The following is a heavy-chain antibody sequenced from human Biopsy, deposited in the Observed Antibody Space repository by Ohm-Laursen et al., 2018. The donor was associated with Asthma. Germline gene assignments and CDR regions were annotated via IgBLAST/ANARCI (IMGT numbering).Heavy chain of an antibody. V-gene: IGHV3-30*18. CDR1: GFSFSNYG. Sequence: SLRLSCAAFGFSFSNYGMHWVRQAPGKGLEWVAVISFDGSNKYYADFVKGRFTISRDNSRNTLHLQMNSLRAEDTAVYYCAKDVFPGWELRRGPDYWGQGTLVTVSS. CDR3: AKDVFPGWELRRGPDY. J-gene: IGHJ4*02. D-gene: IGHD1-26*01. CDR2: ISFDGSNK.